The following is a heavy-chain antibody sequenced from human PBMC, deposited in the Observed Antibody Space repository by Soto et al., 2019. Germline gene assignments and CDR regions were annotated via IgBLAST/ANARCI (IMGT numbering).Heavy chain of an antibody. Sequence: QVQLVESGGGVVQPGRSLRLSCAGSGFIFKNYALNWVRQAPGKGLEWVASITRDGYNKYYADSVKGRFTISTDNSRDTLSLQMTALTIEDSSVYYCTKSSGGSSSVGMDYWGQGTRVTVSS. V-gene: IGHV3-30*04. CDR1: GFIFKNYA. CDR3: TKSSGGSSSVGMDY. D-gene: IGHD6-6*01. J-gene: IGHJ4*02. CDR2: ITRDGYNK.